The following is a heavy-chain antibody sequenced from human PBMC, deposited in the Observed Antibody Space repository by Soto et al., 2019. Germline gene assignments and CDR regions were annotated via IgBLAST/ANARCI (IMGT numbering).Heavy chain of an antibody. J-gene: IGHJ5*02. V-gene: IGHV4-4*07. CDR2: IYPTGST. CDR1: GDSFSNYY. CDR3: ETARSDAVPGAMDT. D-gene: IGHD6-19*01. Sequence: PSETLSLTCTVSGDSFSNYYCNWVRKSAGKGLEWIGRIYPTGSTTYNPSLKSRLTMSVDTSKNQFSLRLTSMTAADTAVYYCETARSDAVPGAMDTWGQGTLVTVSS.